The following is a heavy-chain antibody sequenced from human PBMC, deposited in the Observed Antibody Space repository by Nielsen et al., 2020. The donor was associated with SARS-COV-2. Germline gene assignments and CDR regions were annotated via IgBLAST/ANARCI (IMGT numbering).Heavy chain of an antibody. CDR1: GYTFTSYY. J-gene: IGHJ6*02. D-gene: IGHD3-3*01. CDR2: MNPNSGNT. V-gene: IGHV1-8*02. Sequence: ASVKVSCKASGYTFTSYYMHWVRQATGQGLEWMGWMNPNSGNTGYAQKFQGRVTMTRNTSISTAYMELSSLRSEDTAVYYCARGGVRFLEWSDPSAGMDVWGQGTTVTVSS. CDR3: ARGGVRFLEWSDPSAGMDV.